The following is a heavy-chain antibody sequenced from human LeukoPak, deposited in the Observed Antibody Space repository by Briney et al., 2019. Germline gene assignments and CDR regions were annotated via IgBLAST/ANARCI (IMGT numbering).Heavy chain of an antibody. CDR2: ISGTGSST. D-gene: IGHD2-2*02. Sequence: PGGSLRLSCEASGFTFGNYAMNWVRQAPGKGLEWVSTISGTGSSTYYAASAKGRFTISRDNSKDTLFLKLNSLTAADTAMYFCAKASVAIPQYCNSWGQGTLVTVSS. J-gene: IGHJ5*02. CDR3: AKASVAIPQYCNS. V-gene: IGHV3-23*01. CDR1: GFTFGNYA.